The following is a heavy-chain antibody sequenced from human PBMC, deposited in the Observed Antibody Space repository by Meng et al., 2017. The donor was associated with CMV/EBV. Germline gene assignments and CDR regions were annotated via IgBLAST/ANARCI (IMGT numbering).Heavy chain of an antibody. CDR3: ALGYCSSTSCYSYYYYGMDA. CDR1: GGTFSSYA. D-gene: IGHD2-2*01. Sequence: SVKVSCKASGGTFSSYAISWVRQAPGQGLEWMGGIIPIFGTANYAQKFQGRVTITTDESTSTAYMELSSLRSEDTAVYYCALGYCSSTSCYSYYYYGMDAWGQGTTVTVSS. J-gene: IGHJ6*02. V-gene: IGHV1-69*05. CDR2: IIPIFGTA.